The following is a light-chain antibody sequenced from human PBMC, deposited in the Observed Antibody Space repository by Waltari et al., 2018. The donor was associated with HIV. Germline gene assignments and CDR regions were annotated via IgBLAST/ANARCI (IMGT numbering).Light chain of an antibody. J-gene: IGKJ1*01. V-gene: IGKV1-17*01. CDR1: QGVGND. Sequence: DIQMTQSPSSLSASVGDRVTITCRASQGVGNDLGWYQQKPGKAPKRLIYAASTLQRGVPSRFSGGGSGTEFTLTISSLQSEDFAVYYCQQYNNWPQTFGQGTKVEIK. CDR3: QQYNNWPQT. CDR2: AAS.